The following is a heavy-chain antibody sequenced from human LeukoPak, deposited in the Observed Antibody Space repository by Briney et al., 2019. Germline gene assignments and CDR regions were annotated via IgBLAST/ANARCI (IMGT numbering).Heavy chain of an antibody. CDR2: IKEDGSEM. D-gene: IGHD6-13*01. J-gene: IGHJ4*02. Sequence: PGGSLRLSXAASGFTFSSCWMSWVRQAPGKGLEWVANIKEDGSEMYYVDSVKGRFTISRDNAKNSLYLQMNSLRAEDTAVYYCARGAAAAGTALFDYWGQGTLVTVSS. V-gene: IGHV3-7*04. CDR3: ARGAAAAGTALFDY. CDR1: GFTFSSCW.